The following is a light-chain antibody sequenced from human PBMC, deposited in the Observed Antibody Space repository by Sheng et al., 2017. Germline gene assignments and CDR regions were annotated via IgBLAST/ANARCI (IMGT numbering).Light chain of an antibody. CDR2: KAS. CDR3: QQYNSYPWT. V-gene: IGKV1-5*03. CDR1: QSIGSW. J-gene: IGKJ1*01. Sequence: DIQMTQSPSTLSASVGDRLTITCRASQSIGSWLAWYQQKPGKAPELLIYKASNLESGVPSRFSGSGSGTDFTLTISSLQPEDFATYYCQQYNSYPWTFGQGTKVEIK.